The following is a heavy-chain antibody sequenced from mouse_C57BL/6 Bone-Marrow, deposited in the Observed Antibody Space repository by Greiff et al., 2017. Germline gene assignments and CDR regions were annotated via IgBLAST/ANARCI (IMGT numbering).Heavy chain of an antibody. V-gene: IGHV1-82*01. CDR1: GYAFSSSW. CDR3: VGPNYYGSSFYFDY. CDR2: IYPGDGDT. Sequence: VKLVESGPELVKPGASVKISCKASGYAFSSSWMNWVKQRPGKGLEWIGRIYPGDGDTNYNGKFKGKATLTADKSSSTAYMQLSSLTSEDSAVYFCVGPNYYGSSFYFDYWGQGTTLTVSS. J-gene: IGHJ2*01. D-gene: IGHD1-1*01.